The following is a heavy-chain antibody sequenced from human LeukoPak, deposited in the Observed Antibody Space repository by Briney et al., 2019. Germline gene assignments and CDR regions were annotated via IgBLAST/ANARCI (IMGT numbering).Heavy chain of an antibody. Sequence: ASVKVSCKASGYRFTIYGISCVRQAPGQGLEWMGGISAYNGNTNYAQKLQGRVTMTTDTSTSTAYMELRSLRSDDTAVYYCARGGDGDILTGLVFDYWGQGTLVTVSS. D-gene: IGHD3-9*01. CDR1: GYRFTIYG. CDR2: ISAYNGNT. V-gene: IGHV1-18*01. J-gene: IGHJ4*02. CDR3: ARGGDGDILTGLVFDY.